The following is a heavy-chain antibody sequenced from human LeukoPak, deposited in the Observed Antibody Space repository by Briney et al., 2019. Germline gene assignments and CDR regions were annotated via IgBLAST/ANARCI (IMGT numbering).Heavy chain of an antibody. CDR2: IYHSGSI. Sequence: SETLSLTCAVSGGSISSRNWWSWVRQPPGKGLEWIGEIYHSGSINYNPSLKSRVTISVDKSKNQLSLRLTSVTAADTAAYYCARDNGAIRAYYYHGMDVWGQGTTVTVSS. CDR3: ARDNGAIRAYYYHGMDV. D-gene: IGHD2-8*01. V-gene: IGHV4-4*02. CDR1: GGSISSRNW. J-gene: IGHJ6*02.